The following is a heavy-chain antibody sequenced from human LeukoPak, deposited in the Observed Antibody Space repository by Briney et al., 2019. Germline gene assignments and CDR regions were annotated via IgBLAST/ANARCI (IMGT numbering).Heavy chain of an antibody. J-gene: IGHJ4*02. D-gene: IGHD6-19*01. CDR2: FDPEDGET. CDR3: ATGDLKRSGWYLVDY. V-gene: IGHV1-24*01. CDR1: GYTLTELS. Sequence: ASVKVSCKVSGYTLTELSMHWVRQAPGKGLEWMGGFDPEDGETIYAQKFQDRVTMTEDTSTDTAYMELSSLRTEERAVFSCATGDLKRSGWYLVDYWGEKPGVTVS.